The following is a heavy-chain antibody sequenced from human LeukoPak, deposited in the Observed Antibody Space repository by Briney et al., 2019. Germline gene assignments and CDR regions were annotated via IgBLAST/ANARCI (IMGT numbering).Heavy chain of an antibody. D-gene: IGHD7-27*01. J-gene: IGHJ6*02. CDR3: ARVTGEYYYGMDD. CDR2: ISSSSSYI. V-gene: IGHV3-21*01. CDR1: GFTFSSYS. Sequence: GGSLRLSCAASGFTFSSYSMNWVRQAPGKGLEWVSSISSSSSYIYYADSVKGRFTISRDNAKNSLYLQMNSLRAEDTAVYYCARVTGEYYYGMDDWGQGTTVTVSS.